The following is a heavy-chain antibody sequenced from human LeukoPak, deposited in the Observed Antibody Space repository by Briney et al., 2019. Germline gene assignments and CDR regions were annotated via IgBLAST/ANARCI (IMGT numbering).Heavy chain of an antibody. CDR1: GYTFIDYY. V-gene: IGHV1-2*02. CDR2: INPKSGAT. J-gene: IGHJ6*03. CDR3: ARDFGDGYYYYYIDV. Sequence: GASVKVSCKASGYTFIDYYIHWVRQAPGQGLEWMGWINPKSGATNYAQNFQDRVTMTRDTSISTAYMELSSLRSDDTAVYYCARDFGDGYYYYYIDVWGEGTTVTVSS. D-gene: IGHD3-16*01.